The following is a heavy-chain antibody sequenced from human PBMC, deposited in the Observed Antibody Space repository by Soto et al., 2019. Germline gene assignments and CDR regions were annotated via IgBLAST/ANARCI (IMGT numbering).Heavy chain of an antibody. Sequence: QVQRVQSGAEEKKRGASVKVSCKASGYTVTSYAMHWVRQAPEQRLEWMGWINAGNGNTKYSQKFQGRVPIARVTSESTAYIEPSSLRSEDTAVYYCARAPGGSSSFVDYWGQGTLVTVCS. CDR3: ARAPGGSSSFVDY. CDR2: INAGNGNT. D-gene: IGHD6-6*01. V-gene: IGHV1-3*05. J-gene: IGHJ4*02. CDR1: GYTVTSYA.